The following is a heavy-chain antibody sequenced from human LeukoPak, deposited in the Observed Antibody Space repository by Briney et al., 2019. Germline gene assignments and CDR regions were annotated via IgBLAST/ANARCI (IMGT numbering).Heavy chain of an antibody. V-gene: IGHV4-34*01. CDR1: GGSFSGYY. CDR3: ARQRYTRGTSYNWFDP. Sequence: SETLSLTCAVYGGSFSGYYWSWIRQPPGKGLEWIGEINHSGSTYYNPSLKSRVTMSVDTSKNQLSLNLSSVTAADTAIYYCARQRYTRGTSYNWFDPWGQGTLVTVSS. J-gene: IGHJ5*02. CDR2: INHSGST. D-gene: IGHD2-2*01.